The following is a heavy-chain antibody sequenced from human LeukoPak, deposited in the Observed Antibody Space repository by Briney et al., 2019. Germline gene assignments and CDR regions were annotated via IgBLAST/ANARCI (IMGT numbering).Heavy chain of an antibody. D-gene: IGHD3-10*01. CDR2: IYYSGST. CDR3: ARGTWLVRGVIAQSWFDP. V-gene: IGHV4-59*01. CDR1: GGSISSYY. Sequence: SETLSLTCTVSGGSISSYYWSWIRQPPGKRLEWIGYIYYSGSTNYNPYLKSRVTISADTSKNQFSLKLSSVTAADTAVYYWARGTWLVRGVIAQSWFDPWGQGTLVTVSS. J-gene: IGHJ5*02.